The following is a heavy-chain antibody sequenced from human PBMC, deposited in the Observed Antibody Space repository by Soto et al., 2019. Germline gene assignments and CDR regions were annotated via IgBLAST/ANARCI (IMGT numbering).Heavy chain of an antibody. CDR2: IYPGDSDT. Sequence: GESLKISCKGSGYSFTSYWIGWVRQMPGKGLEWMGIIYPGDSDTRYSPYFQGQVTISADKSISTAYLQWSSLKASDTAMYYCARLGTDRSNYDREYYYYYYMDVWGKGTTVTVSS. CDR3: ARLGTDRSNYDREYYYYYYMDV. V-gene: IGHV5-51*01. D-gene: IGHD4-4*01. J-gene: IGHJ6*03. CDR1: GYSFTSYW.